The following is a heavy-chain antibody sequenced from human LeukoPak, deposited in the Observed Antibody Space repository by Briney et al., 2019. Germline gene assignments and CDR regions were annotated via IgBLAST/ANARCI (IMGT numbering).Heavy chain of an antibody. CDR3: ARGPVLSYYFDY. V-gene: IGHV4-39*07. D-gene: IGHD2-8*01. J-gene: IGHJ4*02. CDR2: IYYSGST. Sequence: PSETLSLTCTVSGGSISSSSYYWGWIRQPPGKGLEWIGSIYYSGSTYYNPSLKSRVTISVDTSKNQFSLKLSSVTAADTAVYYCARGPVLSYYFDYWGQGTLVTVSS. CDR1: GGSISSSSYY.